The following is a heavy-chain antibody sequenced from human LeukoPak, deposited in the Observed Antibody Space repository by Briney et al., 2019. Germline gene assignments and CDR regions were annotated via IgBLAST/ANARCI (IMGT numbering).Heavy chain of an antibody. CDR1: GYSISSGYY. CDR2: IYHSGNI. J-gene: IGHJ4*02. V-gene: IGHV4-38-2*02. CDR3: ARRTTYLGWRSSESPSCFDF. D-gene: IGHD2-21*01. Sequence: SETLSLTCTVSGYSISSGYYWGWIRQPPGKGLEWIGSIYHSGNIYFNPSLKSRVTISVDTSKNQFSLKLTSVTAADTAVYYCARRTTYLGWRSSESPSCFDFWGQGILVTVSS.